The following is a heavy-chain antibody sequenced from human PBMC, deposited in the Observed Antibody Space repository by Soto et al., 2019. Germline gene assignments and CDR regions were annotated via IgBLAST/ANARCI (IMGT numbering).Heavy chain of an antibody. D-gene: IGHD2-15*01. V-gene: IGHV1-18*01. J-gene: IGHJ4*02. CDR2: LSAYNGNT. CDR1: GYTFTSYG. Sequence: QVQLVQSGAEGNKPGASVKVSYKASGYTFTSYGVSWVRQAPGQGLEWMGWLSAYNGNTNYAQKLQGRVTMTTDTSTSTAYLELRSLRSDDTAVYSCATDWCSGGGCNSFDYWGQGTLVTVSS. CDR3: ATDWCSGGGCNSFDY.